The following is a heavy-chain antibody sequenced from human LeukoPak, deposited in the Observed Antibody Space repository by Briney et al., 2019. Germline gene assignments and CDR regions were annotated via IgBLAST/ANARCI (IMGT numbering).Heavy chain of an antibody. Sequence: GGSLRLSCAASGFTFSSYAMSWVRQAPGKGLEWVSAISGSGGSTYYADSVKGRFTISRDNSKNTLYLQMNSLRAEDTAVYYCAKGGEGYSSSWIVDYWGQGTLVTVSS. CDR3: AKGGEGYSSSWIVDY. D-gene: IGHD6-6*01. J-gene: IGHJ4*02. V-gene: IGHV3-23*01. CDR1: GFTFSSYA. CDR2: ISGSGGST.